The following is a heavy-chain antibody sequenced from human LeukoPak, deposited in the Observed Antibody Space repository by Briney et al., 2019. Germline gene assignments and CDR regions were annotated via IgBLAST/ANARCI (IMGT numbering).Heavy chain of an antibody. CDR3: VPYYYDSSGYYRDDAFDI. Sequence: GSSVKVSCKASGGTFSSYAISWVRQAPGQGLEWMGGIIPIFGTANYAQKFQGRVTITADKSTSTAYMELSSLRSEDTAVYYCVPYYYDSSGYYRDDAFDIWGQGTMVTVSS. V-gene: IGHV1-69*06. J-gene: IGHJ3*02. D-gene: IGHD3-22*01. CDR2: IIPIFGTA. CDR1: GGTFSSYA.